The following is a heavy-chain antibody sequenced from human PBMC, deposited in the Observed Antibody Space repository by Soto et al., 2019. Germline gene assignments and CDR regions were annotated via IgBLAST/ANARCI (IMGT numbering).Heavy chain of an antibody. CDR3: ARGGRIVDTGIGYYYYHAMDV. J-gene: IGHJ6*02. V-gene: IGHV1-46*01. Sequence: ASVKVSCKASGYTFTSYYIHWMRQAPGQGLEWMGIFNPTGDTASYAQKLQGRVTMTRDTSTGTAYMELGSLRSEDTAVYYCARGGRIVDTGIGYYYYHAMDVWGQGTTVTVSS. CDR2: FNPTGDTA. D-gene: IGHD5-18*01. CDR1: GYTFTSYY.